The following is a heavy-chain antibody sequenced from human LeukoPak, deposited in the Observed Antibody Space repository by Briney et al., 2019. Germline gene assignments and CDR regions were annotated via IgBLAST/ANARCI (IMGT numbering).Heavy chain of an antibody. J-gene: IGHJ2*01. CDR1: GGSISSSSYY. V-gene: IGHV4-39*01. CDR2: IYYSGST. D-gene: IGHD5-12*01. Sequence: PSETLSLTCTVSGGSISSSSYYWGWIRQPPGKGLEWIGSIYYSGSTYYNPSLKSRVTISVDTSKNQFSLKLSSVTAADTAVYHCARQWPYWYFDLWGRGTLVTVSS. CDR3: ARQWPYWYFDL.